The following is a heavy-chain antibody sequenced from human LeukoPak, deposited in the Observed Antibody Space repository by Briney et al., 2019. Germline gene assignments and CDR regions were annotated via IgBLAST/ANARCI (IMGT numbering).Heavy chain of an antibody. CDR3: ARAKYSSRWSLDY. CDR2: IDSNGGGA. D-gene: IGHD6-13*01. CDR1: GFTFNIYW. J-gene: IGHJ4*02. Sequence: GGSLRLSCATSGFTFNIYWMQWVRQVPGKGLVWVSRIDSNGGGATYADSVKGRSTTSRDNGNNTMYLQMNSLRAEDTALYYCARAKYSSRWSLDYWGQGALVTVSS. V-gene: IGHV3-74*03.